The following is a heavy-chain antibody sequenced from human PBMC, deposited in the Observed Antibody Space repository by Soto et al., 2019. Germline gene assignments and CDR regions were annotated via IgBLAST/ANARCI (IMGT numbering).Heavy chain of an antibody. D-gene: IGHD1-26*01. Sequence: EVQLLESGGTLVQVGGSLRLSCVASGFSFSNYAVTWVRQAPGKGLEWVSAISGRGAGTYYSDSVKGRFTISRDNSKNTVHLQMNSLRVEDTAVYHCAKRIKSENNYVGNAMDVWGQGTTVIVS. CDR1: GFSFSNYA. CDR3: AKRIKSENNYVGNAMDV. V-gene: IGHV3-23*01. CDR2: ISGRGAGT. J-gene: IGHJ6*01.